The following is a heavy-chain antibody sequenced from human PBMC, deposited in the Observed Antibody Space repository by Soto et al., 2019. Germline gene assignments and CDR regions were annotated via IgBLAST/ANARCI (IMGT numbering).Heavy chain of an antibody. CDR3: ARVWGGAFDI. D-gene: IGHD3-10*01. V-gene: IGHV4-61*08. Sequence: VSGGSISSGGYSWSWIRQPPGKGLEWIGYIYYSGSTNYNPSLKSRVTISVDTSKNQFSLKLSSVTAADTAVYYCARVWGGAFDIWGQGTMVTVSS. CDR1: GGSISSGGYS. J-gene: IGHJ3*02. CDR2: IYYSGST.